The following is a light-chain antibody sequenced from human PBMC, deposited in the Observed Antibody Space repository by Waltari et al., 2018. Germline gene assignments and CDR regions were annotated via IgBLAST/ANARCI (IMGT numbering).Light chain of an antibody. CDR3: SSYTSSSTPVV. CDR1: SIDVGGFTY. CDR2: EVS. J-gene: IGLJ2*01. Sequence: QSALTQPASVSGSPGKSLTIPCTGTSIDVGGFTYVPWSQQHPGKAPKPRIYEVSNRPSGVSNRFSGSKSGNTASLTISGLQAEDEADYYCSSYTSSSTPVVFGGGTKLTVL. V-gene: IGLV2-14*01.